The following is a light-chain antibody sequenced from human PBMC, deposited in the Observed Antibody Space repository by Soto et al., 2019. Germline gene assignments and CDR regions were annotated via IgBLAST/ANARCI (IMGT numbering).Light chain of an antibody. J-gene: IGKJ5*01. CDR1: QSVSSSY. CDR3: KKSTEWPQFT. CDR2: GAS. V-gene: IGKV3-20*01. Sequence: EIVLTQSPGTLSLSPGERATFSCRASQSVSSSYLAWYQQKPGQAHRLLIYGASNRATGIPARFSGSGSGTEFTLSIRRLKSEDFAVYYCKKSTEWPQFTLGNGPRLEIK.